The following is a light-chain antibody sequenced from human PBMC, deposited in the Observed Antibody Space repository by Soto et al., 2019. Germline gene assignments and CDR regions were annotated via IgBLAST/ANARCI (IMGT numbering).Light chain of an antibody. CDR2: ANT. J-gene: IGLJ2*01. V-gene: IGLV1-40*01. Sequence: QSVLTQPPSVSGAPGQRVTISCTGSRSNIGAAYDVHWYQQVPGTAPKLLIYANTNRPSGVPDRFSGSQSGTSASLTITGLQAEDEADDHCQSYDTRLNAVVFGGGTKLTFL. CDR1: RSNIGAAYD. CDR3: QSYDTRLNAVV.